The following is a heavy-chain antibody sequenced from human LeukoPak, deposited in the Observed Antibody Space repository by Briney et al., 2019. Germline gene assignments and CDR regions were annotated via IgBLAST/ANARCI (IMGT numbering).Heavy chain of an antibody. CDR1: GGSLSSNS. J-gene: IGHJ3*02. D-gene: IGHD3-22*01. CDR2: IYYSGST. V-gene: IGHV4-59*12. Sequence: SETLSLTCNVSGGSLSSNSWSWIRQPPGKGLEWIGYIYYSGSTNYNPSLKSRVTISVDKSKNQFSLKLSSVTAADTAVYYCARRYYDSSGYYEADAFDIWGQGTMVTVSS. CDR3: ARRYYDSSGYYEADAFDI.